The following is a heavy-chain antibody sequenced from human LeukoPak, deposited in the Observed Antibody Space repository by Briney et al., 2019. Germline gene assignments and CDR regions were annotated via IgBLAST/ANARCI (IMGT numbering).Heavy chain of an antibody. D-gene: IGHD6-13*01. V-gene: IGHV3-48*02. CDR3: ARVWGIAAAGGEIEY. J-gene: IGHJ4*02. CDR2: ISSSSSTI. CDR1: GFPFNSYS. Sequence: GSLGLSFSASGFPFNSYSMNWGRPGPGKGPGWVSFISSSSSTIYYADSVKGRFTISRDNAKNSLYLQMNSLRDEDTAVYYCARVWGIAAAGGEIEYWGQGTLVTVSS.